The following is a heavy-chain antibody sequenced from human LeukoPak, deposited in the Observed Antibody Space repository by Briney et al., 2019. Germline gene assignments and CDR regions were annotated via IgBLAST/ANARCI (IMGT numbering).Heavy chain of an antibody. J-gene: IGHJ4*02. Sequence: SETLSLTCTVSGGSISSSTYYWGWIRQPPGKGLEWIGEIYHRGTTTYNPSLKSRVTISVDKSKNQFSLKLSSVTAADTAVYYCARDQPLGSLLRYFDYWGQGTLVTVSS. D-gene: IGHD3-9*01. CDR1: GGSISSSTYY. V-gene: IGHV4-39*07. CDR2: IYHRGTT. CDR3: ARDQPLGSLLRYFDY.